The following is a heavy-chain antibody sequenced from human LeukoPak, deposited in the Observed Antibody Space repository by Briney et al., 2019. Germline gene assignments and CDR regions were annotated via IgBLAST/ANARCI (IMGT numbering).Heavy chain of an antibody. CDR1: GFTFRNYG. CDR2: VWSDGTTE. V-gene: IGHV3-33*01. D-gene: IGHD3-9*01. Sequence: PGGSLRPSCEASGFTFRNYGMHWVRQAPGKGLEWVAVVWSDGTTENYADSVKGRFTISRDNSKSTLYMQMNSLRAEDTALYYCARGHYYTDMLTNYWVRYFDYWGQGTLVTVSS. J-gene: IGHJ4*02. CDR3: ARGHYYTDMLTNYWVRYFDY.